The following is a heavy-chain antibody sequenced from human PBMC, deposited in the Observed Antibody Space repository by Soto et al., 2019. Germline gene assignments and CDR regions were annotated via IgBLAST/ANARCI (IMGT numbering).Heavy chain of an antibody. D-gene: IGHD2-21*02. Sequence: ASVKVSCKASGYTFTNYGINWVRQAPGQGLEWMGWISASNRNTTYAQKFQGRVTMTRDTSTSTVYMELSSLRSEDTAVYYCARDIPYCGGVCHDAFDIWGQGTMVTVS. CDR3: ARDIPYCGGVCHDAFDI. V-gene: IGHV1-18*01. CDR2: ISASNRNT. J-gene: IGHJ3*02. CDR1: GYTFTNYG.